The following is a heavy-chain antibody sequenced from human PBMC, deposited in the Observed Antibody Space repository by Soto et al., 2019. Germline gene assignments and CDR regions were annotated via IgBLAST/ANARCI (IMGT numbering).Heavy chain of an antibody. CDR1: CGSVISGSYY. Sequence: SETLSLTCTFSCGSVISGSYYWSWIRQPPGKGLEWIGYIYYSGSTNYNPSLKSRVTISVDTSKNQFSLKLSSVTAADTAVYYCARDSPEFDFWSGYHYYFDYWGQGTLVTVSS. D-gene: IGHD3-3*01. CDR2: IYYSGST. J-gene: IGHJ4*02. CDR3: ARDSPEFDFWSGYHYYFDY. V-gene: IGHV4-61*01.